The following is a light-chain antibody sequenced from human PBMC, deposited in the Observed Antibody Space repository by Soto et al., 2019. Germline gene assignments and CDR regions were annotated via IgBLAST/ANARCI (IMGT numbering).Light chain of an antibody. V-gene: IGKV3-20*01. CDR2: GAS. CDR3: QQYGSSPQT. CDR1: QSISNSY. J-gene: IGKJ1*01. Sequence: EIVLTQSPGTLSLSPGERATLSCRASQSISNSYLAWYQQKPGQAPRLLIYGASSRATGIPDRFSGSGSGTDFTRTVSSLGPEDFAVYYCQQYGSSPQTFGQGTKVEIK.